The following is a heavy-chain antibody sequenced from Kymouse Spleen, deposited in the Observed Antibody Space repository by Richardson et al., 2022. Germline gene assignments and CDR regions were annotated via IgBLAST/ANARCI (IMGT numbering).Heavy chain of an antibody. CDR3: AKDRSITMVRGVIGYYYYYYGMDV. CDR2: ISYDGSNK. V-gene: IGHV3-30*18. J-gene: IGHJ6*02. Sequence: QVQLVESGGGVVQPGRSLRLSCAASGFTFSSYGMHWVRQAPGKGLEWVAVISYDGSNKYYADSVKGRFTISRDNSKNTLYLQMNSLRAEDTAVYYCAKDRSITMVRGVIGYYYYYYGMDVWGQGTTVTVSS. CDR1: GFTFSSYG. D-gene: IGHD3-10*01.